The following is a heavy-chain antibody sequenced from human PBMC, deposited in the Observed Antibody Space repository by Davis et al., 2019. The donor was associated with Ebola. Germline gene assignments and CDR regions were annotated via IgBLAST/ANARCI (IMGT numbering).Heavy chain of an antibody. V-gene: IGHV3-33*06. CDR3: AKDLTERYSRPSSYYYASDV. CDR2: IWDDGSNK. J-gene: IGHJ6*02. D-gene: IGHD6-6*01. CDR1: GFTLSGYD. Sequence: GGSLRLSCAASGFTLSGYDMNWVRQAPGKGLQWVAVIWDDGSNKYYADSVKGRFTISRDNSKNTLYLQMNSLRAEDTAVYYCAKDLTERYSRPSSYYYASDVWGQGTTVTVSS.